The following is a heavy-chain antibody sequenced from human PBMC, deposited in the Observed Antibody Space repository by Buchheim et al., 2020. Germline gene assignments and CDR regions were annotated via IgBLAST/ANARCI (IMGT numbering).Heavy chain of an antibody. Sequence: EVQLVESGGGLVQPGGSLRLSCAASGFTFSSYWMSWVRQAPGKGLEWVANIKQDGSEKYYVDSVKGRFTISRDNAKNSLYLQMNSLRAEDTAVYYCARALEVYDFWSGYATYFDYWGQGTL. V-gene: IGHV3-7*01. CDR1: GFTFSSYW. J-gene: IGHJ4*02. CDR2: IKQDGSEK. D-gene: IGHD3-3*01. CDR3: ARALEVYDFWSGYATYFDY.